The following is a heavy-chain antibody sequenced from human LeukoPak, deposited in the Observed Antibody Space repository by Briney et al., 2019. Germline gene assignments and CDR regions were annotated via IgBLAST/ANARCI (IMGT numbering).Heavy chain of an antibody. Sequence: PGGSLRLSCAASGFTFDDYAMHWVRQAPGKGLEWVSGISWNSGSIGYADSVKGRFTISRDNAKNSLYLQMNSLRAEDTALYYYAKDSYYDSSGYFDYWGQGTLVTVSS. CDR3: AKDSYYDSSGYFDY. V-gene: IGHV3-9*01. CDR2: ISWNSGSI. CDR1: GFTFDDYA. D-gene: IGHD3-22*01. J-gene: IGHJ4*02.